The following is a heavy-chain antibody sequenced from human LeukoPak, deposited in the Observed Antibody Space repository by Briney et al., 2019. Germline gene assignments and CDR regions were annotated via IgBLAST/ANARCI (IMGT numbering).Heavy chain of an antibody. CDR3: ARAPNYYDSIGYYSLWFDP. J-gene: IGHJ5*02. D-gene: IGHD3-22*01. CDR2: INTNTGNP. Sequence: ASVTVSCKASGYTFTSYAMNWVRQAPGQGLEWMGWINTNTGNPTYAQGFTGRFVFSVDTSVSTAHLQISSLKAEDTAVYYCARAPNYYDSIGYYSLWFDPWGQGTLVTVSS. CDR1: GYTFTSYA. V-gene: IGHV7-4-1*02.